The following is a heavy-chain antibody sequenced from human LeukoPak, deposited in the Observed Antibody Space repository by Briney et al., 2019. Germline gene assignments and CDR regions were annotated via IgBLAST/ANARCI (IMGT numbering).Heavy chain of an antibody. J-gene: IGHJ4*02. V-gene: IGHV3-53*05. Sequence: GGSLRLSCAASGFTVSSNYMSWVRQAPGKGLEWVSIIYSGGSTFYADSVKGRFTISRDNSKNTLYLQMNSLRAEDTAVYYCAKDPGGVMASADYWGQGTLVTVSS. CDR2: IYSGGST. CDR1: GFTVSSNY. CDR3: AKDPGGVMASADY. D-gene: IGHD5-24*01.